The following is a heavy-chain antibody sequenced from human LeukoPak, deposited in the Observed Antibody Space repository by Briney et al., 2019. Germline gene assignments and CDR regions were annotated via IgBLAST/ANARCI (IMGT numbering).Heavy chain of an antibody. CDR1: GFTFSSYA. Sequence: GGSLRLSCAASGFTFSSYAMSWVRQAPGKGLEWVSAISGSGGSTYYADSVKGRFTISRDNSKNTLYLRMNSLRAEDTAVYYCAKLISGYYSPFDYWGQRTLVTVSS. CDR3: AKLISGYYSPFDY. V-gene: IGHV3-23*01. D-gene: IGHD3-22*01. CDR2: ISGSGGST. J-gene: IGHJ4*02.